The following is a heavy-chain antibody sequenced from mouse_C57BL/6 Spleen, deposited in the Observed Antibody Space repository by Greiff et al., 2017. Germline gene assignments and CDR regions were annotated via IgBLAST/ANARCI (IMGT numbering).Heavy chain of an antibody. D-gene: IGHD2-3*01. CDR2: IYPGDGDT. CDR1: GYAFSSSW. J-gene: IGHJ2*01. CDR3: ARENDPGDYFDY. Sequence: QVQLQQSGPELVKPGASVKISCKASGYAFSSSWMNWVKQRPGKGLEWIGRIYPGDGDTNYNGKFKGKATLTADKSSSTAYMQLSSLTSEDSAVYFCARENDPGDYFDYWGQGTTLTVSS. V-gene: IGHV1-82*01.